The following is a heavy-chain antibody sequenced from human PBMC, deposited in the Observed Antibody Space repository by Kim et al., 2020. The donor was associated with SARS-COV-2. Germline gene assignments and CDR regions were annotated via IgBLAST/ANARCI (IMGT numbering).Heavy chain of an antibody. CDR1: GYTFTSYY. V-gene: IGHV1-46*01. J-gene: IGHJ6*02. Sequence: ASVKVSCKASGYTFTSYYMHWVRQAPGQGLEWMGIINPSGGSTSYAQKFQGRVTMTRDTSTSTVYMELSSLRSEDTAVYYCARDKDRFGEFLNGMDVWGQGTTVTVSS. D-gene: IGHD3-10*01. CDR3: ARDKDRFGEFLNGMDV. CDR2: INPSGGST.